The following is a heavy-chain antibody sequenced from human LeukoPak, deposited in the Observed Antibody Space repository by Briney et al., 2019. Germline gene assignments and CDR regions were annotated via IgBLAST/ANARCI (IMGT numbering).Heavy chain of an antibody. D-gene: IGHD2-8*02. J-gene: IGHJ4*02. Sequence: GGSLRLSCAASGFTVSSNYMTWVRQAPGKGLEWVSVILGGGGTYYADSVKGRFTISRDNSKNTLYVQMNSLRAEDTAVYYCARGLVLTYYYFESWGQGTLVTVSS. CDR2: ILGGGGT. CDR3: ARGLVLTYYYFES. V-gene: IGHV3-66*01. CDR1: GFTVSSNY.